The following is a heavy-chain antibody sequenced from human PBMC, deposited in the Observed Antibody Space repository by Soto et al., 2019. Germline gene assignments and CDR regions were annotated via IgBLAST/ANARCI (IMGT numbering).Heavy chain of an antibody. Sequence: GGSLRLSCEASGFTFSYYWMTWVRQAPRKGLEWVASIKDDGSENYYVDSVKGRFTLSRDNAKNSLYLQMNSLRAEDTAVYYCARVNDYVWGSFLYYYMDAWGKGTTVTVSS. CDR2: IKDDGSEN. CDR3: ARVNDYVWGSFLYYYMDA. V-gene: IGHV3-7*01. J-gene: IGHJ6*03. D-gene: IGHD3-16*01. CDR1: GFTFSYYW.